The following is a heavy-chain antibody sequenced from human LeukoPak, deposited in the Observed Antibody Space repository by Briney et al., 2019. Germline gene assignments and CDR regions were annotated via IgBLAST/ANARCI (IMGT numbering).Heavy chain of an antibody. V-gene: IGHV3-48*03. CDR2: ISSSGSTI. CDR3: ARSSSGLGELSNFDY. Sequence: GGSLRLSCAASGFTFSSYEMNWVRQAPGKGVELVSYISSSGSTIYYADSVKVRFTISRDNAKNSLYLQMNSLRAEDTAVYYCARSSSGLGELSNFDYWGQGTLVTVSS. CDR1: GFTFSSYE. D-gene: IGHD3-10*01. J-gene: IGHJ4*02.